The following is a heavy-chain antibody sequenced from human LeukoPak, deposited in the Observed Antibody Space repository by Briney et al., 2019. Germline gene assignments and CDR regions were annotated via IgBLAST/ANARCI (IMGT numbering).Heavy chain of an antibody. CDR2: ISSSSSYI. Sequence: GGSLRLSRAASGFTFSRYSMNWVRQAPGKGLEGVASISSSSSYIYYADSVKGRFTISRDNAKNSLYLQMNSLRAEDTAVYDCAIERNWYESSSTDTFDYWGQGTLVTVSS. CDR1: GFTFSRYS. J-gene: IGHJ4*02. CDR3: AIERNWYESSSTDTFDY. V-gene: IGHV3-21*01. D-gene: IGHD2-2*01.